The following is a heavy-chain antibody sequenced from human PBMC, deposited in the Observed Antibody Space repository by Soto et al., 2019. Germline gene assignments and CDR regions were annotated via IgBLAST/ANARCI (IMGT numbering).Heavy chain of an antibody. D-gene: IGHD6-19*01. CDR1: GFSFSDYY. CDR3: ASGSGQWLVFYRY. CDR2: ISSSGSTI. Sequence: GGSLRLSCAASGFSFSDYYMSWIRQAPGKGLEWVSYISSSGSTIYYADSVKGRFTISRDNAKKSLYLQMNSLRAEDTAVYYCASGSGQWLVFYRYWGQGTLVTVSS. J-gene: IGHJ4*02. V-gene: IGHV3-11*01.